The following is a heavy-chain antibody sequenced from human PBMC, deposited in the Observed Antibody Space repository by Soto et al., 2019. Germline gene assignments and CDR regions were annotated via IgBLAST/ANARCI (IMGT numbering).Heavy chain of an antibody. CDR1: GGSISRSSYY. Sequence: SETLSLTCTVSGGSISRSSYYWGWIRQPPGKGLEWIGSIFYSGSTYYNPSLKSRVTISVDTSKNQFSLKLTSVTAADTAAYYCARRAQYCSGGSCYPTYYYYYMDVWGKGTTVTVSS. V-gene: IGHV4-39*01. J-gene: IGHJ6*03. CDR3: ARRAQYCSGGSCYPTYYYYYMDV. D-gene: IGHD2-15*01. CDR2: IFYSGST.